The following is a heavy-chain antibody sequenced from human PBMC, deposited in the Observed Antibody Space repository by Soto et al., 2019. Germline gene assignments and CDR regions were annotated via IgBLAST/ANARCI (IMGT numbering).Heavy chain of an antibody. V-gene: IGHV2-5*02. J-gene: IGHJ4*02. CDR1: GFSLSTSGVG. CDR3: AHRLGGDYADY. CDR2: IYWDDDK. Sequence: QITLKESGPTLVKPTQTLTLTCTFSGFSLSTSGVGVGWIRQPRGKALEWLALIYWDDDKRYSPSMKSRLTIIKDTSKNQVVLTMTNMDPVDTATYYCAHRLGGDYADYWGQGTLVTVSS.